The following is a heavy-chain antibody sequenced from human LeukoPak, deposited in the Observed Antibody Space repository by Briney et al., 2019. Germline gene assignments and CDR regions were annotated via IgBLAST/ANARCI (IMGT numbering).Heavy chain of an antibody. CDR3: ARSRRDGYNWWDY. D-gene: IGHD5-24*01. V-gene: IGHV4-39*01. Sequence: SETLSLTCTVSGGSIGSSSYYWGWIRQPPGKGLEWIGNIYYTGSTYYNPSLKSRVTISADTSKNQFPLKLSSVTAADTAVYYCARSRRDGYNWWDYWGQGTLVTVSS. CDR1: GGSIGSSSYY. CDR2: IYYTGST. J-gene: IGHJ4*02.